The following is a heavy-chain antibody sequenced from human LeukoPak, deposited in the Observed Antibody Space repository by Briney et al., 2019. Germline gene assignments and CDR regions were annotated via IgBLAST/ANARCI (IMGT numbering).Heavy chain of an antibody. V-gene: IGHV3-21*01. Sequence: PGGSLRLSCAASGFTFSSFSMNWVRQAPGKVLEWVSSISSSSSYIYYADSVKGRFTISRDNAKNSLYLQMNSLRAEDTAVYYCARDIRGGWYLWGQGTLVPVSS. J-gene: IGHJ5*02. CDR3: ARDIRGGWYL. CDR1: GFTFSSFS. CDR2: ISSSSSYI. D-gene: IGHD6-19*01.